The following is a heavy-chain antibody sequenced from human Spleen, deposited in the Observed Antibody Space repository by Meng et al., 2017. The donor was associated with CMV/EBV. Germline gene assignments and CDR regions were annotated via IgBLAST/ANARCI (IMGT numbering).Heavy chain of an antibody. CDR2: FYTGGST. CDR1: GFTVSSNF. D-gene: IGHD2-15*01. Sequence: GESLKISCAASGFTVSSNFMSWVRQAPGKGLEWVSIFYTGGSTFYADSVKGRFTISRDISKNTLYLQMNSLRAEDTAVYYCARVSRVVVAATPMDVWGQGTTVTVSS. J-gene: IGHJ6*02. CDR3: ARVSRVVVAATPMDV. V-gene: IGHV3-53*01.